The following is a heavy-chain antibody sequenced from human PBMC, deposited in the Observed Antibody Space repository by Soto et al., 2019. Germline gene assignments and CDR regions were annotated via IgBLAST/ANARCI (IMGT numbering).Heavy chain of an antibody. CDR1: GFTFSSYG. V-gene: IGHV3-30*18. J-gene: IGHJ6*02. D-gene: IGHD6-13*01. Sequence: GGSLRLSCAVSGFTFSSYGMHWVRQAPDKGLEWVAVISHDGGNEYYADSVKGRFTISRDNSKNTLYLQMNSLRADDAAVYYCAKLGYSSPRGHYYGMDVWGQGTTVTVSS. CDR2: ISHDGGNE. CDR3: AKLGYSSPRGHYYGMDV.